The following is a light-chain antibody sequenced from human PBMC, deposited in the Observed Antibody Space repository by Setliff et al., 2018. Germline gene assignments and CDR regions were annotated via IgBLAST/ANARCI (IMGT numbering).Light chain of an antibody. CDR3: CSYVRGSAYV. V-gene: IGLV2-14*03. CDR1: SSDVGGYNY. CDR2: DVS. Sequence: QSVLTQPASVSGSPGQSITLSCTGTSSDVGGYNYVSWYQQHPGKAPKLMIYDVSNRPSGVSNRFSGSKSGNTASLTISGLQAEDEADYYCCSYVRGSAYVFGT. J-gene: IGLJ1*01.